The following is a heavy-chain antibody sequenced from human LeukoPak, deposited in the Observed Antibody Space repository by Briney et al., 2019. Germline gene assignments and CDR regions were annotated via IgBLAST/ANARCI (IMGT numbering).Heavy chain of an antibody. CDR3: ARGGVDY. J-gene: IGHJ4*02. CDR2: ISYDGSNK. D-gene: IGHD3-16*01. CDR1: GFTFSSYA. Sequence: GGSLRLSCAASGFTFSSYAMHWVRQAPGKGLEWVAVISYDGSNKYYADSVKGRFTISRDNSKNTLYLQMNSLRAEDTAVYYCARGGVDYWGQGTLVTVSS. V-gene: IGHV3-30*04.